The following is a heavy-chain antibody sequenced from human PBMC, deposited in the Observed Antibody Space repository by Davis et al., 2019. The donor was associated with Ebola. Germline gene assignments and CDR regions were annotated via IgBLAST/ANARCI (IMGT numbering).Heavy chain of an antibody. Sequence: GESLKISCVASGFMFTNYWMGWVRQAPGKGLEWVANIKEDGSEKYYVDSVKGRFIISRDNAKNSLYLQMNSLRDEDTAVYYCARESLYDAIVSGYSDYWGQGTLVTVSS. CDR2: IKEDGSEK. D-gene: IGHD3-9*01. CDR3: ARESLYDAIVSGYSDY. J-gene: IGHJ4*02. V-gene: IGHV3-7*01. CDR1: GFMFTNYW.